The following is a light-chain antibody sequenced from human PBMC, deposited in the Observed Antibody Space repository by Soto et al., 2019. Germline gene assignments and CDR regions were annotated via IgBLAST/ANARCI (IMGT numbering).Light chain of an antibody. V-gene: IGLV1-40*01. Sequence: QSVLTQPPSVSGAPGQRVTISCTGSNSNIGADYNVPWYQQLPGTAPKLLIYGNTNRPSGVPDRFSGSKSGTSASLAITGLKAEDEADYYCQSYDNSLFTSVFGGGTKLTVL. CDR1: NSNIGADYN. CDR2: GNT. J-gene: IGLJ3*02. CDR3: QSYDNSLFTSV.